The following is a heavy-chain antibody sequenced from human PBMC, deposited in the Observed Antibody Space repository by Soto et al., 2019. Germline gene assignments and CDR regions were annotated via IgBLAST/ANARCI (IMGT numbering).Heavy chain of an antibody. V-gene: IGHV1-69*13. CDR1: GFTFSSYA. CDR2: IIPIFGTA. Sequence: ASLKVSCKSSGFTFSSYAISCVRHSNGQGLKWMGGIIPIFGTANYAQKFQGRVTITADESTSTAYMELSSLRSEDTAVYYCARGWSGYYYYGMDVWGQGTTVTVSS. J-gene: IGHJ6*02. D-gene: IGHD3-3*01. CDR3: ARGWSGYYYYGMDV.